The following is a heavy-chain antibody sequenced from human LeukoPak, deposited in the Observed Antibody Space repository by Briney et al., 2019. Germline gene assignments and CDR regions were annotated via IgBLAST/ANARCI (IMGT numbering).Heavy chain of an antibody. CDR1: GFTFSGSA. CDR2: IRSKANSYAT. CDR3: TSPHSSGYSGPIDY. J-gene: IGHJ4*02. Sequence: PGGSLRLSCAASGFTFSGSAMHWVRQASGKGLEWVGRIRSKANSYATAYAASVKGRFTISRDDSKNTAYLQVNSLKTEDTAVYYCTSPHSSGYSGPIDYWGQGTLVTVSS. D-gene: IGHD3-22*01. V-gene: IGHV3-73*01.